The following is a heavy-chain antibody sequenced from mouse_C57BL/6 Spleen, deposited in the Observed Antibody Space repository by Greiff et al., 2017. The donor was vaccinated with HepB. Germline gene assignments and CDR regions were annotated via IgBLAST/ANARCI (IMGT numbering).Heavy chain of an antibody. CDR2: INPSTGGT. Sequence: EVMLVESGPELVKPGASVKISCKASGYSFTGYYMNWVKQSPEKSLEWIGEINPSTGGTTYNQKFKAKATLTVDKSSSTAYMQLKSLTSEDSAVYYCARDYSNPSYAMDYWGQGTSVTVSS. D-gene: IGHD2-5*01. CDR3: ARDYSNPSYAMDY. CDR1: GYSFTGYY. V-gene: IGHV1-42*01. J-gene: IGHJ4*01.